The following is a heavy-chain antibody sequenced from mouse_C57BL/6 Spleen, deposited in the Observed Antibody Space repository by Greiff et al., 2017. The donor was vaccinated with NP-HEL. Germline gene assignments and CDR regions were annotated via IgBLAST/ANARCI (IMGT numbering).Heavy chain of an antibody. CDR2: IYPRDGST. CDR3: ARGDGYYPFAY. D-gene: IGHD2-3*01. CDR1: GYTFTSYD. J-gene: IGHJ3*01. V-gene: IGHV1-85*01. Sequence: QVQLQQSGPELVKPGASVKLSCKASGYTFTSYDINWVKQRPGQGLEWIGWIYPRDGSTKYNEKFKGKATLTVDTSSSTAYMELHSLTSEDSAVYFCARGDGYYPFAYWGQGTLVTVSA.